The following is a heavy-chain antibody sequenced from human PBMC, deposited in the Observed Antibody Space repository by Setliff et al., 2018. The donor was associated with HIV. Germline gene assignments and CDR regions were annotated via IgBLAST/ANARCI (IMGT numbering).Heavy chain of an antibody. CDR2: INPSSGST. CDR1: GYTFTSYP. CDR3: ARDRTFRTTRVFDY. D-gene: IGHD2-21*01. V-gene: IGHV1-46*01. J-gene: IGHJ4*02. Sequence: ASVKVSCKASGYTFTSYPMNWVRQAPGQGLEWMGVINPSSGSTTYAQKFQGRITMTRDTSTSTVYMELSSLRSEDTAVYYCARDRTFRTTRVFDYWGQGTLVTVSS.